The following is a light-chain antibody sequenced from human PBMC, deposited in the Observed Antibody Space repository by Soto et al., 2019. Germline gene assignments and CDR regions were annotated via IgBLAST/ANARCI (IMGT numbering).Light chain of an antibody. J-gene: IGKJ5*01. V-gene: IGKV3-20*01. CDR2: GAS. Sequence: TQSPATLAVSPLETDLISRRDSHSAGNFLAWYQQKPGQAPRLLIYGASNRATGIPDRFSGSGSGTDFTLIIKRLEPEDVAIYYCQKYGGSPRIPLGPGKRLEI. CDR1: HSAGNF. CDR3: QKYGGSPRIP.